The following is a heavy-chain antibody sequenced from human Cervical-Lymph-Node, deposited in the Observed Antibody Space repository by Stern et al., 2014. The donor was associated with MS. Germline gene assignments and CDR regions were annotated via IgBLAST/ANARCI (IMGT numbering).Heavy chain of an antibody. D-gene: IGHD6-6*01. CDR2: INTKPGNP. V-gene: IGHV7-4-1*02. CDR3: ATWGAGSSPPLFY. J-gene: IGHJ4*02. Sequence: QVQLVQSGSELKKPAASVKVSCKASGYNLTTFAINWVRQAPGQGLEWMGWINTKPGNPAFAQVFTGRFVFSLDASINTAYLQIISLKAEDSAVYYCATWGAGSSPPLFYWGQGTLVPVSS. CDR1: GYNLTTFA.